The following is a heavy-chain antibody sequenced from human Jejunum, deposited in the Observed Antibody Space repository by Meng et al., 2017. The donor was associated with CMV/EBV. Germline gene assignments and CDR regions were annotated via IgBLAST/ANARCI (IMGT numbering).Heavy chain of an antibody. CDR2: VKSKTDGETT. CDR1: GFTFANAW. J-gene: IGHJ4*02. D-gene: IGHD3-10*01. V-gene: IGHV3-15*01. Sequence: GFTFANAWMTWVRRAPGKGPEWVGRVKSKTDGETTGYAAAVKGRFTISRDDSINTVYLQMTSLKTEDTAVYYCVRGGDYLDEVDYWGQGTLVTVSS. CDR3: VRGGDYLDEVDY.